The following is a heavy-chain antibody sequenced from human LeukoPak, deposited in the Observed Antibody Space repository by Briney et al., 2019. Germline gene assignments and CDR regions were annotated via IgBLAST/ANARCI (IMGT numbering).Heavy chain of an antibody. CDR1: GFTFSAYW. CDR3: ARDTPGEESH. CDR2: IKQDGSEK. V-gene: IGHV3-7*01. Sequence: GGSLRLSXSASGFTFSAYWMSWVRQAPGKGLEWVANIKQDGSEKYYVDSVKGRFTISRDNAKNSLYLQMNSLRGEDTAVYYCARDTPGEESHWGQGTLVTVSS. D-gene: IGHD2-2*01. J-gene: IGHJ4*02.